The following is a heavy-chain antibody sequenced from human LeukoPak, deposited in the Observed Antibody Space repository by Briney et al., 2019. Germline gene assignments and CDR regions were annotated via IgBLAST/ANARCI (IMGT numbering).Heavy chain of an antibody. Sequence: SETLSLTCAVSGYSISSGYYWGWIRQPPGKGLEWIGEINHSGSTNYNPSLKSRVTISVDTSKNQFSLKLSSVTAADTAVYYCARALRPYYYYYMDVWGKGTTVTVSS. J-gene: IGHJ6*03. D-gene: IGHD5/OR15-5a*01. CDR2: INHSGST. CDR1: GYSISSGYY. V-gene: IGHV4-38-2*01. CDR3: ARALRPYYYYYMDV.